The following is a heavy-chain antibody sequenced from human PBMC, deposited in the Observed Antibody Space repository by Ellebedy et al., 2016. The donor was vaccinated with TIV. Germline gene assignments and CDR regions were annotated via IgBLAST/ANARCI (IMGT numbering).Heavy chain of an antibody. J-gene: IGHJ4*02. CDR1: GYTFTGYY. V-gene: IGHV1-2*02. CDR3: ARVGASGDCCSIDY. Sequence: AASVKVSCKASGYTFTGYYMHWARQAPGQGLEWMGWINPNSGGTNYAQKFQGRVTMTRDTSISTAYMELSRLRSDDTAVYYCARVGASGDCCSIDYWGQGTLVTVSS. CDR2: INPNSGGT. D-gene: IGHD2-21*02.